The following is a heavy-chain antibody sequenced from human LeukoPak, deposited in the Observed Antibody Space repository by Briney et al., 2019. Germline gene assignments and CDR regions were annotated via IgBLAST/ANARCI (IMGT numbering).Heavy chain of an antibody. CDR1: GFTFSRYA. V-gene: IGHV3-30-3*01. Sequence: PGRSLRLSCAASGFTFSRYAIHWVRQAPGKGLERVATISYDGSKKYYADSVKGRFTISRDNSKNTLYLQMSSLRHEDTAVYYCARPDYCGGDCFWNYFDYWGQGTLVTVSS. J-gene: IGHJ4*02. CDR2: ISYDGSKK. CDR3: ARPDYCGGDCFWNYFDY. D-gene: IGHD2-21*02.